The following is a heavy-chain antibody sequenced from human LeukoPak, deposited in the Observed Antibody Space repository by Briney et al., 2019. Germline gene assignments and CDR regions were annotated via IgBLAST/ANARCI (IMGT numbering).Heavy chain of an antibody. V-gene: IGHV3-21*01. CDR3: ARISGGSSDY. J-gene: IGHJ4*02. Sequence: KAGGSLGLSFAASGFTFSSYSMNWFRQAPGKGLDWVSSISSSSSYIYYADSVKGRFTISRDNAKNSLYLQMNSLRAEDTAVYYCARISGGSSDYWGQGTLVTVSS. CDR1: GFTFSSYS. D-gene: IGHD2-15*01. CDR2: ISSSSSYI.